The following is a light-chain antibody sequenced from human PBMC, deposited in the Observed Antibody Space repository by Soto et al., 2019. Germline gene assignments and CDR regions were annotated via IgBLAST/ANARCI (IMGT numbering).Light chain of an antibody. V-gene: IGKV3-20*01. J-gene: IGKJ4*01. CDR3: QQFSSYPLT. CDR2: GAS. Sequence: EIGMSHSPSTLSVYPGERATLSFRASQSFSSNLAWYQQKPGQAPRLLIYGASSRATGIPDRFSGSGSGTDFTLTISRLEPEDFAVYYCQQFSSYPLTFGGGTKVDI. CDR1: QSFSSN.